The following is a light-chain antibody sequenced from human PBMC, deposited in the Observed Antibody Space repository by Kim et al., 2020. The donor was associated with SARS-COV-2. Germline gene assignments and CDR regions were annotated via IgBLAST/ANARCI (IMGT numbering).Light chain of an antibody. J-gene: IGKJ2*03. CDR1: QRLVHRDGKTY. Sequence: QPASISSRSSQRLVHRDGKTYMSWLQRRPGHPPRLLIYKTYKRFSGVSDGFSGSGAGTDFTLKISRVEAEDVGIYYCMQATQYPHSFGQGTKLEI. CDR2: KTY. V-gene: IGKV2-24*01. CDR3: MQATQYPHS.